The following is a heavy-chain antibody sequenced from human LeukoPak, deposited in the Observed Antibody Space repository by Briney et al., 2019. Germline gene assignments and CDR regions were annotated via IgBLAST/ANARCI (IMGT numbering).Heavy chain of an antibody. V-gene: IGHV3-23*01. J-gene: IGHJ4*02. CDR3: AKEPAGTGIHYFHY. CDR1: GFSFSTYS. CDR2: ISGSAGAT. Sequence: WRSLTLSCTASGFSFSTYSINWVRQAQAPGLDWVSAISGSAGATNYAGSVKGRFTISRDNSKNTLYLQMSSLRAEDTAVYYCAKEPAGTGIHYFHYWGQGTLVTVSS. D-gene: IGHD1-1*01.